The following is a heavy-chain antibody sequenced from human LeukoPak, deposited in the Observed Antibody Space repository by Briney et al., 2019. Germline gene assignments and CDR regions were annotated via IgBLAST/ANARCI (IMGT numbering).Heavy chain of an antibody. J-gene: IGHJ1*01. CDR2: IYYSGST. CDR3: ARGPRYYDSSGYYYAYFQH. CDR1: GGSISSYY. Sequence: SETLSLTCTVSGGSISSYYWSWIRQPPGKGLEWIGYIYYSGSTYYNPSLKSRVTISVDTSKNQFSLKLSSVTAADTAVYYCARGPRYYDSSGYYYAYFQHWGQGTLVTVSS. D-gene: IGHD3-22*01. V-gene: IGHV4-59*12.